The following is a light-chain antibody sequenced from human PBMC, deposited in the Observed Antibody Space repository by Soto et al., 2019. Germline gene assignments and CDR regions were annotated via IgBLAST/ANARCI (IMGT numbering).Light chain of an antibody. J-gene: IGLJ3*02. CDR3: QSYDSSLSGWV. Sequence: QSVLTQPPSVSGAPGQRVTISCTGSSSNIGAGYDVHWYQQLPGTAPKLLIYGNSNRPSGVPDRFSGSKSGTSASLAITGXQAXXXXXXXCQSYDSSLSGWVFGGGTKLTVL. CDR2: GNS. CDR1: SSNIGAGYD. V-gene: IGLV1-40*01.